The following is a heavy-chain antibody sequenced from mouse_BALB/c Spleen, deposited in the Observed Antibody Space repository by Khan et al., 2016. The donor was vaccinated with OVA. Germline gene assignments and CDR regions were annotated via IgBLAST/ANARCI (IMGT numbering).Heavy chain of an antibody. CDR3: ARAYYGNDYYAMDY. J-gene: IGHJ4*01. V-gene: IGHV5-6*01. CDR2: ISSGGRYT. Sequence: EVGLVESGGDLVKPGGSLKVSCAASGFTFSSYGMSWVRQTPDKRLEWVATISSGGRYTYFPDSVKGRFTISRDNAKNTLYLQMSSLKSEDTAMYYCARAYYGNDYYAMDYWGQGTSVTVSS. D-gene: IGHD2-10*01. CDR1: GFTFSSYG.